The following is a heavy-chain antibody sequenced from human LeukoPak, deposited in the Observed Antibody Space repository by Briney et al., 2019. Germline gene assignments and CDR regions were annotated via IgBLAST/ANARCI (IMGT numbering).Heavy chain of an antibody. CDR3: ARDPGYYCGGDCLNYS. CDR2: IIPIFGTA. V-gene: IGHV1-69*13. Sequence: GASVTVSCKASGGTFSSYAISWVRQAPGQGLEWMGGIIPIFGTANYAQKFQGRVTITADESTSTAYMELSSLRSEDTAVYYCARDPGYYCGGDCLNYSWGQGTLVTVSS. J-gene: IGHJ4*02. D-gene: IGHD2-21*01. CDR1: GGTFSSYA.